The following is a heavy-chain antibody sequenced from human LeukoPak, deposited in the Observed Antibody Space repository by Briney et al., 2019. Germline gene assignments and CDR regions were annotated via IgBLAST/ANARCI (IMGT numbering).Heavy chain of an antibody. D-gene: IGHD1-14*01. CDR1: GFTSSSYA. CDR2: ISGSGGST. Sequence: GGSLRLSCAASGFTSSSYAMSWVRQAPGKGLEWVSAISGSGGSTYYADSVKGRFTISRDNSKNTLYLQMNSLRAEDTAVYYCAKSLNPTVLSFDYWGQGTLVTVSS. CDR3: AKSLNPTVLSFDY. J-gene: IGHJ4*02. V-gene: IGHV3-23*01.